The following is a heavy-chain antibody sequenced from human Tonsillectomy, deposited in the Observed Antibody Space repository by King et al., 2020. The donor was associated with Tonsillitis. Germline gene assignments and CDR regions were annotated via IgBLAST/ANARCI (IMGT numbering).Heavy chain of an antibody. CDR2: INPNTGGA. J-gene: IGHJ5*02. CDR1: GYTFTGYY. D-gene: IGHD4-17*01. Sequence: VQLVQSGAEVKKPGASVKVSCKASGYTFTGYYIHWVRQAPGQRLEWMGWINPNTGGANYAQKFQGRVTMTRDTSISTAYMELSRLRSDDTAVYYCATYGDYLGWIDPWGQGTLVTVSS. CDR3: ATYGDYLGWIDP. V-gene: IGHV1-2*02.